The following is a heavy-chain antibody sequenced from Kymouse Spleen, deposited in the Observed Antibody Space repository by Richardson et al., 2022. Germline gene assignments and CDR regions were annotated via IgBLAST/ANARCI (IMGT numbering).Heavy chain of an antibody. CDR2: ISYDGSNK. CDR3: AKGGDILTGYHDAFDI. V-gene: IGHV3-30*18. J-gene: IGHJ3*02. CDR1: GFTFSSYG. D-gene: IGHD3-9*01. Sequence: QVQLVESGGGVVQPGRSLRLSCAASGFTFSSYGMHWVRQAPGKGLEWVAVISYDGSNKYYADSVKGRFTISRDNSKNTLYLQMNSLRAEDTAVYYCAKGGDILTGYHDAFDIWGQGTMVTVSS.